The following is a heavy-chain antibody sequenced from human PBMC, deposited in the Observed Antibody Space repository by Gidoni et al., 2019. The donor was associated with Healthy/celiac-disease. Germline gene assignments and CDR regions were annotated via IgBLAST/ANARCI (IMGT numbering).Heavy chain of an antibody. J-gene: IGHJ6*02. V-gene: IGHV1-69*01. CDR2: IIPIFGTA. CDR3: ARVYGGNSYYYYGMDV. Sequence: QVQLVQSGAEVKKPGSSVKVSCKASGGPFSSYAISWVRQAPGQGLEWMGGIIPIFGTANYAQKFQGRVTITADESTSTAYMELSSLRSEDTAVYYCARVYGGNSYYYYGMDVWGQGTTVTVSS. D-gene: IGHD4-17*01. CDR1: GGPFSSYA.